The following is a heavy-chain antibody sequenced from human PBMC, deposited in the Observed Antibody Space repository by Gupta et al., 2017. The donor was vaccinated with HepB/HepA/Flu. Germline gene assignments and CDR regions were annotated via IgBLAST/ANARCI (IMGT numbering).Heavy chain of an antibody. Sequence: EVQLVESGGGVVQRGGSLRLSCAATGFTFYDYALPWVRQPPGKGLEWMSLISGDGRTTVYADVVKGRCTVSRDGRMNSLYLQMNSLKTEDTELYYCASVVLRRLGTPFYYCYGMDVWGRGTTVAVS. D-gene: IGHD7-27*01. CDR2: ISGDGRTT. V-gene: IGHV3-43*02. J-gene: IGHJ6*02. CDR3: ASVVLRRLGTPFYYCYGMDV. CDR1: GFTFYDYA.